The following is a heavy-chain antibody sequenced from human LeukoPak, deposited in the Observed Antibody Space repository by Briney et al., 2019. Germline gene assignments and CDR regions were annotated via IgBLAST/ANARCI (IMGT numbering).Heavy chain of an antibody. J-gene: IGHJ5*02. CDR2: IWYDGSNK. CDR3: AREKPGIAVAGTGDSFDP. Sequence: AGGSLRLSCAAAGLSFSSYGMHWVRQAPGKGLEWVAVIWYDGSNKYYADSVKGRFTTSRDNSKNTLYLQMNSLRAEDTAVYYCAREKPGIAVAGTGDSFDPWGQGTLVTVSS. CDR1: GLSFSSYG. V-gene: IGHV3-33*08. D-gene: IGHD6-19*01.